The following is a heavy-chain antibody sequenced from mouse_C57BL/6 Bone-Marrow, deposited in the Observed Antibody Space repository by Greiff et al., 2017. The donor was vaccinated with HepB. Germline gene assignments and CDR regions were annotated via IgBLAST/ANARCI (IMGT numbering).Heavy chain of an antibody. V-gene: IGHV1-15*01. D-gene: IGHD3-3*01. CDR2: IDPETGGT. CDR3: TRESPGLYFDV. CDR1: GYTFTDYE. Sequence: QVQLKQSGAELVRPGASVTLSCKASGYTFTDYEMHWVKQTPVHGLEWIGAIDPETGGTAYNQKFKGKAILTADKSSSTAYMELRSLTSEDSAVYYCTRESPGLYFDVWGTGTTVTVSS. J-gene: IGHJ1*03.